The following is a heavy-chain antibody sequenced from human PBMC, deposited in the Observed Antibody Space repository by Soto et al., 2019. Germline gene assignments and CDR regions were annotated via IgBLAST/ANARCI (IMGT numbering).Heavy chain of an antibody. J-gene: IGHJ5*02. D-gene: IGHD3-22*01. CDR3: ARDGYYYDSSGYYYRGWFDP. Sequence: GGSLRLSCAASGFTFSSYSMNWVRQAPGKGLEWVSYISSSSSTIYYADSVKGRFTISRDNAKNSLYLQMNSLRDEDTAVYYCARDGYYYDSSGYYYRGWFDPWGQGTLVTVSS. CDR1: GFTFSSYS. V-gene: IGHV3-48*02. CDR2: ISSSSSTI.